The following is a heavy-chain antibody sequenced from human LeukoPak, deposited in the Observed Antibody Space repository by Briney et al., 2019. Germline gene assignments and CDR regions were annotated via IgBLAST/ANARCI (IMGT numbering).Heavy chain of an antibody. CDR1: GLTVTDNY. Sequence: GGSLRLSCALSGLTVTDNYMSWVRQAPGKGLEWVSLIFPNGNTYYADFVQGRFSISRDNSENTLFLDMSGLRAEDTAVFFCARANPVYGDFDYWGQGTLVTVSS. D-gene: IGHD4-17*01. J-gene: IGHJ4*02. CDR3: ARANPVYGDFDY. CDR2: IFPNGNT. V-gene: IGHV3-53*01.